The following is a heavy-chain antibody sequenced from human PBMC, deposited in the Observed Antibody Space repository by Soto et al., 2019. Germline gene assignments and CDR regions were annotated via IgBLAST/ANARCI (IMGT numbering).Heavy chain of an antibody. V-gene: IGHV3-23*01. CDR3: ARDRRMVRGVIIIDY. CDR1: GFTFSSYA. CDR2: ISGSGGST. Sequence: GGSLRLSCAASGFTFSSYAMSWVRQAPGKGLEWVSAISGSGGSTYYADSVKGRFTISRDNAKNTLYLQMNSLRAEDTAVYYCARDRRMVRGVIIIDYWGQGTLVTVSS. D-gene: IGHD3-10*01. J-gene: IGHJ4*02.